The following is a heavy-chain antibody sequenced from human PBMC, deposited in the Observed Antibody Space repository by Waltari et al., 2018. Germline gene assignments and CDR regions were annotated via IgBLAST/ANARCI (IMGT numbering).Heavy chain of an antibody. CDR2: IYYSGGT. CDR3: ARRGVVMASPTD. Sequence: QLQLQESGPGLVKPSETLSLTCTVSGGSISSSSYYWGWIRQPPGKGLEWIGSIYYSGGTYCNPSLKSRVTISVDTSKNQVSLKLSSVTAADTAVYYCARRGVVMASPTDWGQGTLVTVSS. V-gene: IGHV4-39*01. CDR1: GGSISSSSYY. D-gene: IGHD3-16*01. J-gene: IGHJ4*02.